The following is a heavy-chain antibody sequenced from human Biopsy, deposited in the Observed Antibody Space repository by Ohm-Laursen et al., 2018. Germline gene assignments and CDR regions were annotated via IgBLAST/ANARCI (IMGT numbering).Heavy chain of an antibody. Sequence: TFSLPFPFSFVSFTFHSFTLILQPPVTCLELLWPISHTVCPSYKSSLKSRFPISLDTSMKHFSLTLTSLSAADTAVYYCARGSNEYGGLYFQHWGQGTLVTVSS. CDR3: ARGSNEYGGLYFQH. CDR1: FVSFTFHS. V-gene: IGHV4-59*11. D-gene: IGHD4-23*01. J-gene: IGHJ1*01. CDR2: ISHTVCP.